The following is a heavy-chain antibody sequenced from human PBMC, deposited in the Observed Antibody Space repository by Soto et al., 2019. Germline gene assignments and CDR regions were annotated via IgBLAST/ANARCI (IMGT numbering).Heavy chain of an antibody. D-gene: IGHD4-4*01. J-gene: IGHJ4*02. V-gene: IGHV3-23*01. CDR1: GFPFKNYA. CDR3: AKMPDGVNSNSPYC. CDR2: TGGGIGP. Sequence: VQLLESGGGLVPPGESLKLACAASGFPFKNYAMSWVRQAPGKGLEWVSTTGGGIGPYYADSVKGRFTISRDNPRSTLYLQMNSLRVEDTAIYYCAKMPDGVNSNSPYCWGPGTLVTVSS.